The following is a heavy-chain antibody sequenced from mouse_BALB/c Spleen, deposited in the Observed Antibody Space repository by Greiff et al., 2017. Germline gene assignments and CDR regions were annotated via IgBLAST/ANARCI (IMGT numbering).Heavy chain of an antibody. Sequence: VKVVESGPGLVAPSQSLSITCTVSGFSLTSYGVHWVRQPPGKGLEWLGVIWAGGSTNYNSALMSRLSISKDNSKSQVFLKMNSLQTDDTAMYYCARDLYYGKGYFDYGGQGTTLTVSS. V-gene: IGHV2-9*02. CDR2: IWAGGST. CDR1: GFSLTSYG. J-gene: IGHJ2*01. D-gene: IGHD2-1*01. CDR3: ARDLYYGKGYFDY.